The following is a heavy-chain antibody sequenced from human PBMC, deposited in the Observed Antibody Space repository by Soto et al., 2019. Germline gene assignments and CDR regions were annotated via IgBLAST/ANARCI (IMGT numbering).Heavy chain of an antibody. V-gene: IGHV4-31*03. CDR2: IYYSGST. J-gene: IGHJ6*02. CDR3: ARERLAARTLHYYGIDV. Sequence: SETLSLTCTVSGGSISSGVYYWSWVRHHPGNGLEWIGYIYYSGSTYYNPSLKSRVTISVDTSKNQFSLKLSSVTAADTAVYYCARERLAARTLHYYGIDVWGQGPTVTVYS. CDR1: GGSISSGVYY. D-gene: IGHD6-6*01.